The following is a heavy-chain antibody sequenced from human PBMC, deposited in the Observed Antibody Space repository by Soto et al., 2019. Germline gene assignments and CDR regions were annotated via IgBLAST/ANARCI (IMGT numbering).Heavy chain of an antibody. V-gene: IGHV3-23*04. CDR2: ISASGGLK. CDR3: AREVVAPSGWLDP. Sequence: EVQLAESGGDLRQPGGSLRLSCAASGFTFTNYAMTWVRQTPGKGLERVSGISASGGLKYYADSVRGRFTVYRDNSKNILYLQMDNLRDEDTALYYCAREVVAPSGWLDPWGQGTQVTVSS. D-gene: IGHD2-15*01. CDR1: GFTFTNYA. J-gene: IGHJ5*02.